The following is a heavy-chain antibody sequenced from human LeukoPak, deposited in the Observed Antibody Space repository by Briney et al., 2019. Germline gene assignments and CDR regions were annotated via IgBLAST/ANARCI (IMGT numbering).Heavy chain of an antibody. CDR1: GFTFTSYA. CDR3: AKDGPLVGPYYFDY. Sequence: GGSLRLSCAASGFTFTSYAMNWVRQAPGKGLEWVSAISGSGVSTYYADSVKGRFTISRDNSKNMLYLQMNSLRAEDTAVYYCAKDGPLVGPYYFDYWGQGTLVTVSS. J-gene: IGHJ4*02. D-gene: IGHD1-26*01. CDR2: ISGSGVST. V-gene: IGHV3-23*01.